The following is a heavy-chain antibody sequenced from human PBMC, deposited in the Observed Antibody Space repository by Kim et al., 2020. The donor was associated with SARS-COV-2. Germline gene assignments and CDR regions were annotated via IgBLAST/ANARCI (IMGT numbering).Heavy chain of an antibody. CDR2: ISSSSSYI. CDR3: ARDQTEETGIFDY. CDR1: GFTFSSYS. V-gene: IGHV3-21*04. Sequence: GGSLRLSCAASGFTFSSYSMNWVRQAPGKGLEWVSSISSSSSYIYYADSVKGRFTISRDNAKNSLYLQMNSLRAEDTAVYYCARDQTEETGIFDYWGQGTLVTVSS. D-gene: IGHD1-1*01. J-gene: IGHJ4*02.